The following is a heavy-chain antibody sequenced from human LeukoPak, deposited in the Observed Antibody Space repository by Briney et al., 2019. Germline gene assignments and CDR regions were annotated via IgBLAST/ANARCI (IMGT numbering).Heavy chain of an antibody. Sequence: GGSLRLSCAASGFTFSSYLMHWVRQARGKGLVWVSRINSDGTSTNYADSVKGRFTISRDNAKNTLYLQMNSLRAEDTAVYYCARAKYSYDLDPWGQGTLVTVSS. V-gene: IGHV3-74*01. CDR1: GFTFSSYL. CDR2: INSDGTST. D-gene: IGHD5-18*01. J-gene: IGHJ5*02. CDR3: ARAKYSYDLDP.